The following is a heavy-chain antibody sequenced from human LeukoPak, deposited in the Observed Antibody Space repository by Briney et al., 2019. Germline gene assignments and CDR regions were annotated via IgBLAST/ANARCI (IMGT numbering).Heavy chain of an antibody. D-gene: IGHD3-10*01. J-gene: IGHJ4*02. CDR2: INPNSGGT. CDR1: GYTFTGYY. CDR3: ARGYFYYYGSGSTDY. Sequence: GASVKVSCKASGYTFTGYYMHWVRQAPGQGLEWMGWINPNSGGTNYAQKFQGRVTMTRDTSISTAYMELSRLRSDDTAVYYCARGYFYYYGSGSTDYWGQGTLVTVSS. V-gene: IGHV1-2*02.